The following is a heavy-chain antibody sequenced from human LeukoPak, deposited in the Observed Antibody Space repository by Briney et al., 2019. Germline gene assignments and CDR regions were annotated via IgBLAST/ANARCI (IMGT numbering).Heavy chain of an antibody. D-gene: IGHD5-18*01. V-gene: IGHV4-39*07. J-gene: IGHJ4*02. Sequence: SETLSLTCTVSGGSISSSSYYWGWIRQPPGKGLEWIGSIYYSGNTYYNPPLKSRVTISVDTSKNQFSLKVSSVTAADAAVYYCAPRDTAMIKGFYYWGQGTLVTVSS. CDR3: APRDTAMIKGFYY. CDR1: GGSISSSSYY. CDR2: IYYSGNT.